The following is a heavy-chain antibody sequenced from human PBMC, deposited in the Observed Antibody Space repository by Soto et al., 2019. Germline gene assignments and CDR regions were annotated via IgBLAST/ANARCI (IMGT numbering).Heavy chain of an antibody. CDR2: IYYSGST. Sequence: SDTLSLTCTVHGGSSRSSSYYWGLIRQPPGKGLEWIGSIYYSGSTYYNPSLKSRVTISVDTSKNQFSLKLSSVTAADTAVYYCASSRIWSGSYYYYYYMDVWGKGTTVT. CDR1: GGSSRSSSYY. D-gene: IGHD3-3*01. J-gene: IGHJ6*03. V-gene: IGHV4-39*01. CDR3: ASSRIWSGSYYYYYYMDV.